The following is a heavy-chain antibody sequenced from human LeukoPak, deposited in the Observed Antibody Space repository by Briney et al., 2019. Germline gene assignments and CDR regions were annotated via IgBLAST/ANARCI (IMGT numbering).Heavy chain of an antibody. CDR3: ARTRPRITIFGVVSFIFDY. D-gene: IGHD3-3*01. CDR1: GFTFSSYA. Sequence: GGSLRLSCAASGFTFSSYAMHWVRQAPGKGLEWAAVISYDGSNKYYADSVKGRFTISRDNSKNTLYLQMNSLRAEDTAVYYCARTRPRITIFGVVSFIFDYWGQGTLVTVSS. J-gene: IGHJ4*02. V-gene: IGHV3-30-3*01. CDR2: ISYDGSNK.